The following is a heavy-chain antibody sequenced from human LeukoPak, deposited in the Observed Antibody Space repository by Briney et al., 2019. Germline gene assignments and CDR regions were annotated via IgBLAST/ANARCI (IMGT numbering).Heavy chain of an antibody. D-gene: IGHD1-7*01. J-gene: IGHJ4*03. Sequence: PSETLSLTCAVYGESFNRYYWSWIRQSPGKGLEWIAEIDHRGDTNYNPSVKGRVIISIDTSKNQFSLKVKSVTATDTAVYHCARGPTISGTGYFDYWGQGTLVTVSS. CDR1: GESFNRYY. V-gene: IGHV4-34*01. CDR3: ARGPTISGTGYFDY. CDR2: IDHRGDT.